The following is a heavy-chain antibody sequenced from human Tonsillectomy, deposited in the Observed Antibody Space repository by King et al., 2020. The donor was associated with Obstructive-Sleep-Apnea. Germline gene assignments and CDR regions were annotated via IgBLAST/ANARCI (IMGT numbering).Heavy chain of an antibody. CDR3: ARGLSRFGELYDY. Sequence: VQLVESGAEVKKPGSSVKVSCKASGGTFSSYAISWVRQAPGQGLEWRGGVIPIFGTANYAQKFQGRVTITADESTSTAYMELSSLRSEDTAVYYCARGLSRFGELYDYWGQGTLVTVSS. D-gene: IGHD3-10*01. CDR2: VIPIFGTA. J-gene: IGHJ4*02. V-gene: IGHV1-69*01. CDR1: GGTFSSYA.